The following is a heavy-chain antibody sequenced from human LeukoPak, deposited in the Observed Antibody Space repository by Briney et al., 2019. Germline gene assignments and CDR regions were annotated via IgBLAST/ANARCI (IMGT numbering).Heavy chain of an antibody. CDR1: GFAFSSYE. CDR2: ISSSGSTI. J-gene: IGHJ4*02. CDR3: AKWLAFAY. Sequence: GGSLRLSCAASGFAFSSYEMNWVRQAPGKGLEWVSYISSSGSTIYYADSVKGRFAISRDNAKNSLYLQMNSLRAEDTAVYYCAKWLAFAYRGQGTLVTVSS. V-gene: IGHV3-48*03. D-gene: IGHD6-19*01.